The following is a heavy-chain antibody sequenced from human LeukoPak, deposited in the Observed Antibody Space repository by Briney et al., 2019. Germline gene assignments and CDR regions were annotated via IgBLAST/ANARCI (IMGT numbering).Heavy chain of an antibody. D-gene: IGHD5-18*01. CDR2: IYYSGST. CDR3: ARVLTWIRGPDWYFDL. J-gene: IGHJ2*01. V-gene: IGHV4-31*03. Sequence: PSETLSLTCTVSGGSISSGGYYWSWIRQHPGKGLEWIGYIYYSGSTYYNPSLKSRVTISVDTSKNQFSLKLSSVTAADTAVYYCARVLTWIRGPDWYFDLWGRGTLVTVSS. CDR1: GGSISSGGYY.